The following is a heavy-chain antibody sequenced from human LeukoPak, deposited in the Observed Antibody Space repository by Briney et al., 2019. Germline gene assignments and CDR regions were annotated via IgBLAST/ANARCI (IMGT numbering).Heavy chain of an antibody. CDR1: GFTFDDYG. Sequence: GGSLRLSCAASGFTFDDYGMTWVRQAPGKGLEWVSHIGSDGSTTDYADSVKGRFTISRDNAKNTLYLQMNSLGAEDTAVYYCARDWGSAEHWGQGTLVTVSS. V-gene: IGHV3-74*01. D-gene: IGHD3-16*01. CDR2: IGSDGSTT. CDR3: ARDWGSAEH. J-gene: IGHJ1*01.